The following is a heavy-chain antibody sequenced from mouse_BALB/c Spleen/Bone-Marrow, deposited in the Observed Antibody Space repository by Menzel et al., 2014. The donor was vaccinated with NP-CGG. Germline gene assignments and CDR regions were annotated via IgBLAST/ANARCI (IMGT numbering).Heavy chain of an antibody. CDR1: GYTFTSYW. J-gene: IGHJ4*01. CDR3: AKALCDGYYYTMAY. CDR2: IDPSDSDT. D-gene: IGHD2-3*01. Sequence: QAQLQQVGVVVVKPGAPVKSLCKASGYTFTSYWMNWVKQRPGRGLEWIGRIDPSDSDTHYNQKFKDKATLTVDKSSSTAFIQLSILSSEDSAVYYSAKALCDGYYYTMAYWNKRSTITVS. V-gene: IGHV1-74*01.